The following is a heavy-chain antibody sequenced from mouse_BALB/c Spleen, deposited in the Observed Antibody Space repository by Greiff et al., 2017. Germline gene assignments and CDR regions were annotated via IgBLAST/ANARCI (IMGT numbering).Heavy chain of an antibody. Sequence: VQLHQSGPDLVAPSQSLSITCTVSGFSLTSYGVHWVRQPPGKGLEWLVVIWSDGSTTYNSALKSRLSISKDNSKSQVFLKMNSLQTDDTAMYYCARQPYGNNDYAMDYWGQGTSVTVSA. J-gene: IGHJ4*01. CDR2: IWSDGST. D-gene: IGHD2-1*01. CDR1: GFSLTSYG. V-gene: IGHV2-6-2*01. CDR3: ARQPYGNNDYAMDY.